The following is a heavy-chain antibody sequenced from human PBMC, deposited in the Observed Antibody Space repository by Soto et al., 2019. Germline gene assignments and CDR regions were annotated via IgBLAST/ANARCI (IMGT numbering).Heavy chain of an antibody. V-gene: IGHV3-30*03. D-gene: IGHD2-21*01. CDR1: GFTFNIYG. Sequence: GGSLRLSCAASGFTFNIYGMHWVRQAPDKGLEWVALISYDGSNQYYADSVKGRFTISRDKSENTLYLQMNSLRDEDTGVYFCVSRIPSWVFDYWGLGTLVTVSS. CDR2: ISYDGSNQ. J-gene: IGHJ4*01. CDR3: VSRIPSWVFDY.